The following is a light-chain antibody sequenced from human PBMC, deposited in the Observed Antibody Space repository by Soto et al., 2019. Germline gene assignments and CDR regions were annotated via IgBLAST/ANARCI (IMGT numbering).Light chain of an antibody. V-gene: IGKV3-15*01. CDR2: DTS. CDR3: QQYSNWLGT. Sequence: ETVMTQSPGTLSVTLGERATLSCRASQSVSIHLAWYQQKPGQAPRLLIYDTSTRATGIPARFSGSGSGTEFTLTISSLQSEDFAVYYCQQYSNWLGTFGGGTKVDI. CDR1: QSVSIH. J-gene: IGKJ4*01.